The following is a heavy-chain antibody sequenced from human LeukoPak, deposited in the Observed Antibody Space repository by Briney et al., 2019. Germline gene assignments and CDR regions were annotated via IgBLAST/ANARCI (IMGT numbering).Heavy chain of an antibody. CDR1: GGSISSGSYY. CDR2: IYTSGST. V-gene: IGHV4-61*02. J-gene: IGHJ6*03. D-gene: IGHD1-26*01. Sequence: SETLFLTCTVSGGSISSGSYYWSWIRQPAGKGLEWIGRIYTSGSTNYNPSLKSRVTISVDTSKNQFSLKLSSVTAADTAVYYCARVSWELLSDLYYYYYMDVWGKGTTVTISS. CDR3: ARVSWELLSDLYYYYYMDV.